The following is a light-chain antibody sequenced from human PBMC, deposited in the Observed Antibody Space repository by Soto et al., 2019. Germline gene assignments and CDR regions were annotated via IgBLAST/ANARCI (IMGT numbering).Light chain of an antibody. V-gene: IGKV2-30*01. CDR1: QILLYSDGNTY. CDR3: MQGSHWTIT. Sequence: VVVSQFPLSLRVTLGPPPSISSISGQILLYSDGNTYLHWFQQRPGQSPRXLIYKVSNRESGVPDRFSVSGAGTAFTLEISSVEDEDVGVYYGMQGSHWTITFGQGTRLEIK. CDR2: KVS. J-gene: IGKJ5*01.